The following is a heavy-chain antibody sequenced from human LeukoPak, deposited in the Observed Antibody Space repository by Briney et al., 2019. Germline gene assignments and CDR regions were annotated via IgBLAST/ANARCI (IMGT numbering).Heavy chain of an antibody. V-gene: IGHV3-30*18. CDR2: ISYDGSNT. J-gene: IGHJ4*02. D-gene: IGHD3-22*01. CDR1: GFTFSNHA. Sequence: GGSLRLSCATSGFTFSNHAMNWVRQAPGKGPEWVGVISYDGSNTVYAASVKGRITISRDNVKNTLYLEMHSLRIEDTAVYYCTKSAAVLYYYDSSDHWGQRTLVTVSS. CDR3: TKSAAVLYYYDSSDH.